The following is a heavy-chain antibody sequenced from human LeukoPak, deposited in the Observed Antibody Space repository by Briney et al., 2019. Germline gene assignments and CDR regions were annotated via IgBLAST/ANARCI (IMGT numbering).Heavy chain of an antibody. V-gene: IGHV4-34*01. Sequence: SETLSLTCAVYGGSFSGYYWSWIRQPPGKGLEWIGEINHSGSTNYNPSLKSRVTISVDTSKNQFSLKLSSVTAADTAVYYCARGLLAAAGTDYWGQGTLVTVSS. J-gene: IGHJ4*02. D-gene: IGHD6-13*01. CDR3: ARGLLAAAGTDY. CDR2: INHSGST. CDR1: GGSFSGYY.